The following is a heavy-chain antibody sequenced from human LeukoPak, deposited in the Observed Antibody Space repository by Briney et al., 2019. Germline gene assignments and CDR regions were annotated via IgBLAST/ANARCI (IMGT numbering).Heavy chain of an antibody. J-gene: IGHJ4*02. CDR1: GYTFTTYD. Sequence: ASVNVSCKSSGYTFTTYDINSLRQATGQGREWMGWMNPNSGNTGYAQKFQGRVTMTRNTSISTAFMELSGLRSEDTAVYFCARRNTAMVAGLDYWGQGSLVTVSS. D-gene: IGHD5-18*01. CDR3: ARRNTAMVAGLDY. CDR2: MNPNSGNT. V-gene: IGHV1-8*01.